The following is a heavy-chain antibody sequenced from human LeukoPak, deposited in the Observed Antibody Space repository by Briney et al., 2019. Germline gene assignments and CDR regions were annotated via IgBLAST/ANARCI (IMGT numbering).Heavy chain of an antibody. V-gene: IGHV3-53*01. J-gene: IGHJ4*02. CDR3: ARGGARQQLVENYFDF. Sequence: PGGSLRLSCAASGFTVSSNYMSWVRQAPGKGLEWVSVIYSGGSTFYVDSVKGRFTVSRDNSKNTLLLQMNSVRAEDTAVYYCARGGARQQLVENYFDFWGQGTLVTVSS. D-gene: IGHD6-13*01. CDR1: GFTVSSNY. CDR2: IYSGGST.